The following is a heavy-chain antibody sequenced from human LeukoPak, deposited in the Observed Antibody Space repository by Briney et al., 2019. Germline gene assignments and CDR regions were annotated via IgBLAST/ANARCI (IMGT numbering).Heavy chain of an antibody. D-gene: IGHD3-16*01. J-gene: IGHJ5*02. CDR2: IYHSGST. Sequence: IPSETLSLTCAVSGGSISSGGYSWSWIRQPPGKGLEWIGYIYHSGSTHYNPSLKSRVTISVDRSKNQFSLKLSSVTAADTAVYYCARSLLVVSGSYDFWFDPWGQGTLVTVSS. CDR1: GGSISSGGYS. CDR3: ARSLLVVSGSYDFWFDP. V-gene: IGHV4-30-2*01.